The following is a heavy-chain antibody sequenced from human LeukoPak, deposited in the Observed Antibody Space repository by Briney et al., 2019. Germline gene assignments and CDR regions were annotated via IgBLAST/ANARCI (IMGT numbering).Heavy chain of an antibody. CDR2: IIPILGTP. Sequence: ASVKVSCKASGGTFSSYAISWVRQAPGQGLEWMGRIIPILGTPNYAQKFQGRVTITADKSTNTAYMELSSLRSEDTAVYYCAREVGSSWGFDFWGQGTLVTVSS. J-gene: IGHJ4*02. CDR3: AREVGSSWGFDF. V-gene: IGHV1-69*04. CDR1: GGTFSSYA. D-gene: IGHD6-13*01.